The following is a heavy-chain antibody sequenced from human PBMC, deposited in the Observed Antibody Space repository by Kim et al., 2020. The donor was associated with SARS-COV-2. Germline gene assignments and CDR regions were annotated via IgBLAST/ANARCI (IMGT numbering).Heavy chain of an antibody. D-gene: IGHD4-17*01. V-gene: IGHV2-70*01. CDR1: GFSLSSDRVC. CDR3: ARTRGPTTLTPFDY. J-gene: IGHJ4*02. Sequence: SGPTLVKPTQTLTLTCTFSGFSLSSDRVCVAWIRQPPGKALEWLALIDWDDDKYYSASLKTRVTISKVTAKNQVVLTMTTLDPVDTATYYCARTRGPTTLTPFDYWGQGTLVTVSS. CDR2: IDWDDDK.